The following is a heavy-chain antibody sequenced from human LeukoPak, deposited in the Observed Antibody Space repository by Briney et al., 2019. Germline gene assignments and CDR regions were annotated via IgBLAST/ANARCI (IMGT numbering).Heavy chain of an antibody. CDR3: AALPSGTAIPDY. CDR2: INPNSGGT. Sequence: ASVKVSCKASGYTFTGYYMHWVRQAPGQGLEWMGWINPNSGGTNYAQKFQGRVTMTRDTSISTAYMELSRLRSDDTAVYYCAALPSGTAIPDYWGQGTLVTVSS. CDR1: GYTFTGYY. D-gene: IGHD5-18*01. J-gene: IGHJ4*02. V-gene: IGHV1-2*02.